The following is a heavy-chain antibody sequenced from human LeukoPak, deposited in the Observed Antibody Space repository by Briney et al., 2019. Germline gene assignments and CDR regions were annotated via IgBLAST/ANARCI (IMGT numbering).Heavy chain of an antibody. V-gene: IGHV3-21*06. CDR1: GFTFTDYS. CDR2: ICTVSTYT. Sequence: PGGSLRLSCAPSGFTFTDYSMNWVRQAPGKGREWVASICTVSTYTFYADSVKGRFSISRDNVRNLLYLQMSSLGAEDTAVYYCARDGSGFYLYNYMDVWGKGTTVTVSS. D-gene: IGHD6-25*01. CDR3: ARDGSGFYLYNYMDV. J-gene: IGHJ6*03.